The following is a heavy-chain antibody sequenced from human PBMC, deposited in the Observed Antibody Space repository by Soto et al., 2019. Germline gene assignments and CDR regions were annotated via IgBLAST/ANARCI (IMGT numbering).Heavy chain of an antibody. D-gene: IGHD6-19*01. CDR1: GFTFSSYW. CDR2: IKQDGSEK. J-gene: IGHJ6*02. V-gene: IGHV3-7*01. CDR3: ARNGVAVAGTGYYYYGMDV. Sequence: VGSLRLSCAASGFTFSSYWMSWVRQAPGKGLEWVANIKQDGSEKYYVDSVKGRFTISRDNAKNSLYLQMNSLRAEDTAVYYCARNGVAVAGTGYYYYGMDVWGQGTTVTVSS.